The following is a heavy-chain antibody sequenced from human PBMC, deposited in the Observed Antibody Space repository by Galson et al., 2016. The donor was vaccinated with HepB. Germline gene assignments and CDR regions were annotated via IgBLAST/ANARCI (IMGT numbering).Heavy chain of an antibody. V-gene: IGHV3-30*18. J-gene: IGHJ4*02. Sequence: LRLSCAASGFTFSRYGMHWVRQAPGKGLEWVAVISYDGSNKFYADSVKGRFTISRDNSKNTLYLQMNSLRAEDTAVYYCAKDRTPFAFLWFGEFDYWGQGTLVTASS. D-gene: IGHD3-10*01. CDR3: AKDRTPFAFLWFGEFDY. CDR1: GFTFSRYG. CDR2: ISYDGSNK.